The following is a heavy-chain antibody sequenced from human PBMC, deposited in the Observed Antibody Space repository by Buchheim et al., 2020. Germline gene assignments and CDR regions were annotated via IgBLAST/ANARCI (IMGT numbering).Heavy chain of an antibody. CDR2: IYYSGNS. CDR3: ARGAGYYYDRGFMDV. D-gene: IGHD3-22*01. CDR1: GDSISSYY. Sequence: QVQLQESGPGLVKPSETLSLTCTVSGDSISSYYWSWIRQPPGKGLEWIGYIYYSGNSNYNPSLRSRVTIPVDTSKNQFPLKLSSVTAADTAVYYCARGAGYYYDRGFMDVWGQGTT. J-gene: IGHJ6*02. V-gene: IGHV4-59*01.